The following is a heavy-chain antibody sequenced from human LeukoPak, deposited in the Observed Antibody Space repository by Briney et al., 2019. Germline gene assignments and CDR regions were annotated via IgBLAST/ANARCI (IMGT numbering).Heavy chain of an antibody. Sequence: SQSLSLTCAISGDSVTSGIWNWIRQSPSRGLEWLGRTYHWSKWFNDYAVSVESRMTINADTSRNQFSLQLNSVTPEDTAVYYCARDLHGSRGEFDYWGQGTLVTVSS. D-gene: IGHD3-16*01. J-gene: IGHJ4*02. CDR2: TYHWSKWFN. CDR3: ARDLHGSRGEFDY. CDR1: GDSVTSGI. V-gene: IGHV6-1*01.